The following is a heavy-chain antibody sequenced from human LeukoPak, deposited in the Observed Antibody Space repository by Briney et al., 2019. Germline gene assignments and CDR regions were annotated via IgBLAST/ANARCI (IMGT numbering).Heavy chain of an antibody. Sequence: ASVKVSCKASGYTFTSYGISWVRRATGQGLDWMGWVNPNSGNTGYAQKFQGRVTMTRSTSISTAYMELSSLTSEDTAVYYCARVSLGYCSGGTCYFQDHWGQGTLVTVSS. D-gene: IGHD2-15*01. CDR1: GYTFTSYG. V-gene: IGHV1-8*02. CDR3: ARVSLGYCSGGTCYFQDH. CDR2: VNPNSGNT. J-gene: IGHJ4*02.